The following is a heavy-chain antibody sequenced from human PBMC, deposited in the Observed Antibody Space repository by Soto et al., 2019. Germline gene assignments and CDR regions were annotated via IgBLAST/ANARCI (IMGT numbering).Heavy chain of an antibody. J-gene: IGHJ4*02. CDR2: IYWNDDK. CDR3: ARRPRYSNYVDY. V-gene: IGHV2-5*01. CDR1: GFSLSTNGVG. D-gene: IGHD4-4*01. Sequence: QITLKESGPTLVKPTQTLTLTCTFSGFSLSTNGVGVGWIRQPPGKALEWLALIYWNDDKRYSPSLKSRLTIAKDTSKNQVVLNMTNMDPVDTATYFCARRPRYSNYVDYWGQGTLVTVSS.